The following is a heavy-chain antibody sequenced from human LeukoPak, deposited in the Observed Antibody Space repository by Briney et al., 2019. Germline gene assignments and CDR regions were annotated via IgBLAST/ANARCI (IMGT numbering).Heavy chain of an antibody. V-gene: IGHV3-53*01. J-gene: IGHJ4*02. CDR3: ARGGDGSNSYPFDY. CDR1: GFTFTNYW. D-gene: IGHD5-24*01. CDR2: IYSGGST. Sequence: GGSLRLSCAASGFTFTNYWMTWVRQAPGKGLEWVSVIYSGGSTYYADPVKGRSTISRDSSKNTLYLQMNNLKVEDTGVYYCARGGDGSNSYPFDYWGQGALVTVSS.